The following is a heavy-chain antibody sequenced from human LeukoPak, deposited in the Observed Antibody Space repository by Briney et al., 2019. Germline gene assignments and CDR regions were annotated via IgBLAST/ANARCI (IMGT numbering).Heavy chain of an antibody. Sequence: PGGSLRLSCAASGFTLDDYAMHWVRQAPGKGLEWVSGIGWNSGSIAYADSVKGRFTISRDNSRNTLYLQMNSLRVEDTAVYYCTKAPLRSCTGAFCYPFDYWGQGTLVTVSS. J-gene: IGHJ4*02. CDR2: IGWNSGSI. CDR3: TKAPLRSCTGAFCYPFDY. D-gene: IGHD2-8*02. V-gene: IGHV3-9*01. CDR1: GFTLDDYA.